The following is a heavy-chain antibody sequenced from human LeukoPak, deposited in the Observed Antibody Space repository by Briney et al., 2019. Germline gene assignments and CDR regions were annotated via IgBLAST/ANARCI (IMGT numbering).Heavy chain of an antibody. CDR1: GGSISSYY. CDR3: ARDRGYCSGGSCYSIDWFDP. J-gene: IGHJ5*02. Sequence: SETLSLTCSVSGGSISSYYWNWIRQPPGKGLEWSRYIYYSGTSNDNPSLKSRVTISVDTSKNQFSLKLSSVTSADTAVYYCARDRGYCSGGSCYSIDWFDPWGQGTLVTVSS. V-gene: IGHV4-59*01. D-gene: IGHD2-15*01. CDR2: IYYSGTS.